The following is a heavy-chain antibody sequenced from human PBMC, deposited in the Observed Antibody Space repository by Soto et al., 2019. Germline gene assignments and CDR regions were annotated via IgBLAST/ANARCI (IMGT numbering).Heavy chain of an antibody. Sequence: ASVKVSCKASGYTFNSYGISWVRQAPGQGLEWMGWISAYNGNTNYAQRLQGRVTMTTDTSTSTAYMELRSLRSDDTAVYYCARVKGSGWLNWFDPWGQGTPVTVSS. CDR2: ISAYNGNT. V-gene: IGHV1-18*01. J-gene: IGHJ5*02. CDR1: GYTFNSYG. D-gene: IGHD6-19*01. CDR3: ARVKGSGWLNWFDP.